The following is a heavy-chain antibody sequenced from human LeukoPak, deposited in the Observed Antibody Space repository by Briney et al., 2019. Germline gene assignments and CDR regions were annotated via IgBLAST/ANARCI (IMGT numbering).Heavy chain of an antibody. CDR2: IHTGGST. D-gene: IGHD3-9*01. CDR1: GGSISSYY. CDR3: ASHDILTGYFNSFDY. V-gene: IGHV4-4*07. J-gene: IGHJ4*02. Sequence: SETLSLTCTVSGGSISSYYWSWIRQPAGKGLEWIGRIHTGGSTNYNPSLKSRVTVSVDTSKNQFSLKLSSVTAADTAVYYCASHDILTGYFNSFDYWGQGTLVTVSS.